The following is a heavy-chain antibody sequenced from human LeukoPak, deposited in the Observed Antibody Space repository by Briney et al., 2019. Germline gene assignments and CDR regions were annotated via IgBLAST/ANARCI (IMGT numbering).Heavy chain of an antibody. V-gene: IGHV3-23*01. D-gene: IGHD3-10*01. CDR1: GFTFSSYA. Sequence: GGSLRLSCAASGFTFSSYAMTWVRQAPGKGLEWVSAISSRGITSYYADSVKGRFTISRDNSNNTLFLQMNSLRAGDTAVYYCAKDPQWDVDRYGSGSYYLYWGQGTLVTVSS. CDR3: AKDPQWDVDRYGSGSYYLY. J-gene: IGHJ4*02. CDR2: ISSRGITS.